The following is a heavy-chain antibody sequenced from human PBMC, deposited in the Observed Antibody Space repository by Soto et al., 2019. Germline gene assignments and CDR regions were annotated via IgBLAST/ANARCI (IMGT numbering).Heavy chain of an antibody. Sequence: SETLSLTCAVYGGFLSESYWSWIRQPPGKGLEWIGEINHGGGTNYNPSLKSRVTMSVDTSQTQFSLTLISVTAADTAMYFCVRIRYQLPSSVLWLDPWGQGTPVTVSS. D-gene: IGHD2-8*01. CDR1: GGFLSESY. V-gene: IGHV4-34*01. CDR2: INHGGGT. J-gene: IGHJ5*02. CDR3: VRIRYQLPSSVLWLDP.